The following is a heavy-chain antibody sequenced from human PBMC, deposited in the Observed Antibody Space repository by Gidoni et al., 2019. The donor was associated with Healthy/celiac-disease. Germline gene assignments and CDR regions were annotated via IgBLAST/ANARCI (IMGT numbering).Heavy chain of an antibody. CDR1: GYTFTSYG. CDR2: ISAYNGNT. J-gene: IGHJ6*02. CDR3: ARAPLLRYFDWLPQPPDYYYYYGMDV. Sequence: QVQLVQSGAEVMKPGASVKVSCKASGYTFTSYGISWVRQAPGQGLEWMGWISAYNGNTNYAQKLQGRVTMTTDTSTSTAYMELRSLRSDDTAVYYCARAPLLRYFDWLPQPPDYYYYYGMDVWGQGTTVTVSS. D-gene: IGHD3-9*01. V-gene: IGHV1-18*01.